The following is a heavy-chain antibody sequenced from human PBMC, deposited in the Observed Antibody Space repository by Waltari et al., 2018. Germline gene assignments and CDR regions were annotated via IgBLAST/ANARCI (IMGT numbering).Heavy chain of an antibody. CDR1: GASISSSY. J-gene: IGHJ2*01. CDR3: ARHPNRYFDL. CDR2: FYASGSA. V-gene: IGHV4-4*07. Sequence: QVQLQESCPGLVKPSETLSLTCTVSGASISSSYWNWIRQPAGKGLEWIGRFYASGSADYNPSLKSRVTMSVDTSKNQFSLKLSSVTAADTAVYYCARHPNRYFDLWGRGTLVTVSS.